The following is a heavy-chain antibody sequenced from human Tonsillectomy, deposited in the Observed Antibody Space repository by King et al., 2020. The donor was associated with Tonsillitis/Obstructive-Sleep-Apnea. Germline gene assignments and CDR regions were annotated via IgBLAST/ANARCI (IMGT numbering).Heavy chain of an antibody. V-gene: IGHV3-23*04. J-gene: IGHJ4*02. CDR3: ARTPYGSGTYYYFDY. CDR1: GLTFSSHA. D-gene: IGHD3-10*01. Sequence: EQLVQSGGGLVQPGGSLRLSCEASGLTFSSHAMSWVRQAPGKGLEWVSGISGSGDSTYYADSVKGRFTISRDKSKNTLFLQMNSLRAEDTAVYYCARTPYGSGTYYYFDYWGQGTLVTVSS. CDR2: ISGSGDST.